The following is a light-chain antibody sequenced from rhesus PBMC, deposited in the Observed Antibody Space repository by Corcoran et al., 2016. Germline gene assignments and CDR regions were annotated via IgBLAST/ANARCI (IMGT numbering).Light chain of an antibody. CDR1: SSDIGGYNY. CDR2: EVS. J-gene: IGLJ1*01. CDR3: CSYAGSYTFYS. V-gene: IGLV2-32*01. Sequence: QAALTQPRSVSGSPGQSVTISCTGTSSDIGGYNYVSWYQQHPGTAPKLMIYEVSKRPSGVPARFSGSKSGNTASLTISGLQAEDEADYYCCSYAGSYTFYSFGAGTRLTVL.